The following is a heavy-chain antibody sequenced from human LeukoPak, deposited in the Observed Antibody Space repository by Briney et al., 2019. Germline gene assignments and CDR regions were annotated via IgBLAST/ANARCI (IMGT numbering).Heavy chain of an antibody. CDR3: ARDRARHFDY. CDR2: IWYDGSNE. V-gene: IGHV3-33*01. J-gene: IGHJ4*02. CDR1: GFTVSSYG. D-gene: IGHD3-10*01. Sequence: GGSLRLSCAASGFTVSSYGMHWVRQAPGKGLEWVAVIWYDGSNEYYADFVKGRFTISRDNSKNTVYLQMNSLRAEDTAVYYCARDRARHFDYWGQGTLVTVSS.